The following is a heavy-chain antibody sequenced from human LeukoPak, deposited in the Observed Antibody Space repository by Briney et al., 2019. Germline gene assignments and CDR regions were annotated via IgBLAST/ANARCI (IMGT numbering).Heavy chain of an antibody. Sequence: SETLSLTCTVSGGSISSSSYYWGWIRQPPGKGLEWIGSIYYSGSTYYNPSLKSRVTISVDTSKNQFSLKLSSVTAADTAVYYCASGLLYYYDSSGYSRYYFDYWGQGTLVTVSS. V-gene: IGHV4-39*01. CDR3: ASGLLYYYDSSGYSRYYFDY. CDR2: IYYSGST. J-gene: IGHJ4*02. D-gene: IGHD3-22*01. CDR1: GGSISSSSYY.